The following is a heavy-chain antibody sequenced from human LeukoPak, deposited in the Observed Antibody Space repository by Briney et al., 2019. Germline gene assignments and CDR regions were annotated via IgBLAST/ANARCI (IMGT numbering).Heavy chain of an antibody. V-gene: IGHV3-30*18. CDR2: MSYDGSNK. D-gene: IGHD3-3*01. J-gene: IGHJ4*02. CDR3: AKVAKYYDFWSGYYFDY. CDR1: GFTFSSYG. Sequence: GGSLRLSCAASGFTFSSYGMHWVRQAPGKGLEWVAVMSYDGSNKYYADSVKGRFTISRDNSKNTLYLQMNSLRAEDTAVYYCAKVAKYYDFWSGYYFDYWGQGTLVTVSS.